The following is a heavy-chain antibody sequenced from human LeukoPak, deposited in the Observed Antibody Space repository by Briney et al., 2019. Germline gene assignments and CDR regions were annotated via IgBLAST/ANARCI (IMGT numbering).Heavy chain of an antibody. D-gene: IGHD2-8*01. CDR2: INGNGDST. CDR3: AKGPLMRFDY. CDR1: GFTFSNYA. V-gene: IGHV3-23*01. J-gene: IGHJ4*02. Sequence: GGSLRLSCAASGFTFSNYAMNWVRQAPGKGLEWVSAINGNGDSTYYADSVKGRFTISRDNSKNTLYLQVNSLRAEDTAVYYCAKGPLMRFDYWGQGTLVTVSS.